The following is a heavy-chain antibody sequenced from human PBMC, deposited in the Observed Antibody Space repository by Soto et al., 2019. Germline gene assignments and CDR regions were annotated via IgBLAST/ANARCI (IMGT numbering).Heavy chain of an antibody. CDR1: GYSFTSHW. Sequence: PGESLKISCKGSGYSFTSHWISWVRQMPGKGLEWMGRIDPSDSYTNYSPSFQGHVTISADKSISTAYLQWSSLKASDTAMYYCARHSESLRYFSSYWGQGTLVTVSS. V-gene: IGHV5-10-1*01. J-gene: IGHJ4*02. D-gene: IGHD3-9*01. CDR2: IDPSDSYT. CDR3: ARHSESLRYFSSY.